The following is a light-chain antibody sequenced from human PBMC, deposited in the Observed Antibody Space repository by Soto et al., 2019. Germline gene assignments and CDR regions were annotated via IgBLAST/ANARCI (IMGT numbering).Light chain of an antibody. V-gene: IGKV3-11*01. CDR2: DAS. Sequence: EIVLTQSPATLSLSPGERATLSCRASQSVSSYLAWYQQKPGQAPRLLIYDASNSATGIPARFSGSGSGTDFTLTISSLEPEDFAVYYCQQRSNWPRDFNFGPGTKVDIK. J-gene: IGKJ3*01. CDR3: QQRSNWPRDFN. CDR1: QSVSSY.